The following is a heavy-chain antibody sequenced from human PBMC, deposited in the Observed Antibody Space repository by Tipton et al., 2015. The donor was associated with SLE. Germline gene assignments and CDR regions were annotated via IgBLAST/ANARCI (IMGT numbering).Heavy chain of an antibody. J-gene: IGHJ6*02. CDR2: IYYGGTT. D-gene: IGHD3-10*01. CDR1: GGSISPHY. Sequence: TLSLTCTVSGGSISPHYWSWIRQPPGKGLEWVGYIYYGGTTTYNPSLKSRVTMSVDTSKNQFSLQLRSVTAADTAVYFCARQRLRLLSPLDAWGQGTTVIVSS. CDR3: ARQRLRLLSPLDA. V-gene: IGHV4-59*08.